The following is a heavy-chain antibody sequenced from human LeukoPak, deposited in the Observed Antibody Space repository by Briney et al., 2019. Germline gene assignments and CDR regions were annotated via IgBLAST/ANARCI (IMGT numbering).Heavy chain of an antibody. V-gene: IGHV4-59*01. CDR3: ARVTQGRGSDIVVVPAAMSYGDDSKERGAFDI. J-gene: IGHJ3*02. CDR2: IYYSGST. Sequence: LETLSLTCTVSGGSISSYYWSWIRQPPGKGLEWIGYIYYSGSTNYNPSLKSRVTISVDTSKNQFSLKLSSVTAADTAVYYCARVTQGRGSDIVVVPAAMSYGDDSKERGAFDIWGQGTMVTVSS. D-gene: IGHD2-2*01. CDR1: GGSISSYY.